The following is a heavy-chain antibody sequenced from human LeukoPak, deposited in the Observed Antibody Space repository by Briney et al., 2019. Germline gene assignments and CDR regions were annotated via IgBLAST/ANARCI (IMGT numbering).Heavy chain of an antibody. CDR2: IIPIFGTA. Sequence: ASVKVSCKASGGTFSSYAISWVRQAPGQGLEWMGGIIPIFGTANYAQKFQGRVTITADESTSTAYMELSSPRSEDTAVYYCARAPPYSSERYYYYYGMDVWGQGTTVTVSS. CDR3: ARAPPYSSERYYYYYGMDV. V-gene: IGHV1-69*13. CDR1: GGTFSSYA. D-gene: IGHD6-19*01. J-gene: IGHJ6*02.